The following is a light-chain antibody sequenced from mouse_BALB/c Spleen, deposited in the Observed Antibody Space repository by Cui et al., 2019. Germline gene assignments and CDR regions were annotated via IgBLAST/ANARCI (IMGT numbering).Light chain of an antibody. J-gene: IGKJ1*01. CDR1: ASVSY. CDR2: EIS. V-gene: IGKV4-86*01. Sequence: EIVLTQSPAITAASLGQKVTITCSATASVSYMHGYQQKSGTSPKTGIYEISKLASGVPARFSGSGSGTSYSLTISSMEAEDAAIYYCQQWNYPWTFGGGTKLEIK. CDR3: QQWNYPWT.